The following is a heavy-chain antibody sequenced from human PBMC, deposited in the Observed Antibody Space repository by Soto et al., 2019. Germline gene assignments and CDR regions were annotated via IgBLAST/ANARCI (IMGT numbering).Heavy chain of an antibody. J-gene: IGHJ4*02. CDR1: GYTFTSYY. CDR3: ARVSPDYYDSSGYPYYFDY. Sequence: QVQLVQSGAEVKKPGASVKVSCKASGYTFTSYYMHWVRQAPGQGHEWMGIINPSGGSTSYAQKFQGRVTMTRDTSTSTVYMELSSLRSEDTAVYYCARVSPDYYDSSGYPYYFDYWGQGTLVTVSS. D-gene: IGHD3-22*01. V-gene: IGHV1-46*01. CDR2: INPSGGST.